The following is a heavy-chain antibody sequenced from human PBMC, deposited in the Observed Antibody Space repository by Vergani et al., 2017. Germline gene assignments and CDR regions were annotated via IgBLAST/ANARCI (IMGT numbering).Heavy chain of an antibody. J-gene: IGHJ6*04. CDR3: ASVKGGAYSSRPLDF. CDR2: IYYSGST. Sequence: QVQLQESGPGLVKPSETLSLTCTVSGGSISSYHWSWIRQPPGKGLEWIGYIYYSGSTNYNPSLKSRVTISVDTSKNQFSLKLSSATAADAAVDYCASVKGGAYSSRPLDFWGKGTTVTVSS. V-gene: IGHV4-59*01. D-gene: IGHD6-13*01. CDR1: GGSISSYH.